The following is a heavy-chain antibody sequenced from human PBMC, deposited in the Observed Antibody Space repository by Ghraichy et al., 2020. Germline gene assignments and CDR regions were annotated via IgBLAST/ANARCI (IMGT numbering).Heavy chain of an antibody. Sequence: GGSLRLSCAASGFTFSSYWMSWVRQAPGKGLEWVANIKQDGSEKYYVDSVKGRFTISRDNAKNSLYLQMNSLRAEDTAVYYCARDYCSSTSCYDYYFDYWGQGTLVTVSS. J-gene: IGHJ4*02. CDR3: ARDYCSSTSCYDYYFDY. D-gene: IGHD2-2*01. V-gene: IGHV3-7*01. CDR2: IKQDGSEK. CDR1: GFTFSSYW.